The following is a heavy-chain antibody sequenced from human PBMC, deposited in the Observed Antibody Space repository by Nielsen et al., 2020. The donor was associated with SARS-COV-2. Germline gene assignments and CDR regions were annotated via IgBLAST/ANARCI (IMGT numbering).Heavy chain of an antibody. CDR1: GGSLSSRNYY. CDR3: ARGDIAVVPAAMFRGDDAFDI. CDR2: IYYSGSV. J-gene: IGHJ3*02. D-gene: IGHD2-2*01. V-gene: IGHV4-39*02. Sequence: SETLSLTCTVSGGSLSSRNYYWGWIRQPPGKGLERIGTIYYSGSVSYNPSLRSRVIISVDTSKKHFSLKLTSVTAADTAVYFCARGDIAVVPAAMFRGDDAFDIWGQGTMVRVSS.